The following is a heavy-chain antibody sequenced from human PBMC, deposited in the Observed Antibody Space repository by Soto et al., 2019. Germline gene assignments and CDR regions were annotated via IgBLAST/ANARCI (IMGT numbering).Heavy chain of an antibody. J-gene: IGHJ6*02. CDR2: ISHDGSNK. CDR1: GFSFSNFA. Sequence: QVQLVESGGGVVQPGRSVRLSCAASGFSFSNFAMHWVRQAPGKGLEWVAVISHDGSNKYHADSVKGRFTISRDNSKNTVFLQMNSLSPEDGAVYYCVKPNNSGWYTPYYYYFGMGVWGQGTTLTVSS. V-gene: IGHV3-30*18. D-gene: IGHD6-19*01. CDR3: VKPNNSGWYTPYYYYFGMGV.